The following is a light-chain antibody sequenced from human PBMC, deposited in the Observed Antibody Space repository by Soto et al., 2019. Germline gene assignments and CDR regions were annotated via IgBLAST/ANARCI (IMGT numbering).Light chain of an antibody. CDR3: HQYNNWPWT. Sequence: TMMNQSPGTLSVSPGDTATLSCRASQRVSSHLAWYQQKPGQAPRLLIYAASTRATGIPVRFSGSGSETEFTLTIRSLQSEDSALYYCHQYNNWPWTFGQVSIVDIK. J-gene: IGKJ1*01. CDR1: QRVSSH. V-gene: IGKV3-15*01. CDR2: AAS.